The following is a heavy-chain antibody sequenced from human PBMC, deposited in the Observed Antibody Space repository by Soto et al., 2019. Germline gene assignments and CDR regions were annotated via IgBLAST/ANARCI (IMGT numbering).Heavy chain of an antibody. Sequence: PSETLSLTCAVYGGSFSGYYWSWIRQPPGKGLEWIGEINPTGSTNYHPSLMSRVSISVDTSKNQFSLKLSSVTAADTAVYYCARGRGSWYYYFGMDVWGQGTTVTVSS. CDR2: INPTGST. CDR3: ARGRGSWYYYFGMDV. V-gene: IGHV4-34*01. CDR1: GGSFSGYY. D-gene: IGHD6-13*01. J-gene: IGHJ6*02.